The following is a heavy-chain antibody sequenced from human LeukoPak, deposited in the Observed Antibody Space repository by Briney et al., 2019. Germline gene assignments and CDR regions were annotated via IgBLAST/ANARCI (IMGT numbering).Heavy chain of an antibody. V-gene: IGHV3-21*01. CDR1: GFTFSSYS. CDR3: ARDLWSSYGAPFDY. J-gene: IGHJ4*02. Sequence: PGGSLRLSCAASGFTFSSYSMNWVRQAPGKGLEWVSSISSSSSYIYYADSVKGRFTISRDNAKNSLYLQMNSLRAEDTAVYYCARDLWSSYGAPFDYWGQGTLVTVSS. CDR2: ISSSSSYI. D-gene: IGHD3-3*01.